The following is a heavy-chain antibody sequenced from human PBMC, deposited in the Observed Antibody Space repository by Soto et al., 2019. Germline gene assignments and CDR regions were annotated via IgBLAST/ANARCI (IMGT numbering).Heavy chain of an antibody. CDR3: ARGSLGATGTEGY. CDR2: INPSGGST. V-gene: IGHV1-46*01. Sequence: QVQLVQSGAEVKKPGASVKVSCKASGYTFTSYYMHWVRQAPGQGLEWMGIINPSGGSTSYAQKFQGRVSTTQDKXTSTVYMELSSLRSEDTAVYYCARGSLGATGTEGYWGQGTLVTVSS. D-gene: IGHD1-26*01. CDR1: GYTFTSYY. J-gene: IGHJ4*02.